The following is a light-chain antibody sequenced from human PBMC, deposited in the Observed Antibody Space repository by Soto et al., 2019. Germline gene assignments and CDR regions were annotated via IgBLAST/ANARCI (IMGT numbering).Light chain of an antibody. CDR3: QLYGISPTWT. J-gene: IGKJ1*01. CDR1: QSVTNSY. CDR2: DAS. Sequence: EIVLTQSPDTLSLSPGEGATLSCRASQSVTNSYLAWYQQKPGQAPRLLIYDASDRATGIPDRLSGSGSGTDFNLTITRLEPEDCAVYYCQLYGISPTWTFGQGTKV. V-gene: IGKV3-20*01.